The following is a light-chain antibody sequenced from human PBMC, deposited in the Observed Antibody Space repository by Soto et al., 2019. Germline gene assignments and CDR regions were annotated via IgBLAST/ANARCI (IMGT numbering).Light chain of an antibody. CDR2: GAS. CDR3: HQYNNWPLYT. V-gene: IGKV3-15*01. J-gene: IGKJ2*01. CDR1: QSVSSN. Sequence: EIVMTRSPATLSVSPGERATLSCRASQSVSSNLAWYQQKPGQAPRLLIYGASTRATGIPARFSGSGSGTEFTLTISSLQSEDFAVYYCHQYNNWPLYTFGQGTKLEIK.